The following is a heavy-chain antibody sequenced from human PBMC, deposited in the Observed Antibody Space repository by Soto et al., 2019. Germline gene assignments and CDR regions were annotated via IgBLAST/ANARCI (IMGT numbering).Heavy chain of an antibody. Sequence: PSETLSLTCAVSGGSISSGGYSWSWIRQPPGKGLEWIGYIYHSGSTYYNPSLKSRVTISVDRSKNQFSLKLSSVTAADTAAYYCARERRRSRAAAGPPEYYGMDVWGQGTKVTVSS. D-gene: IGHD6-13*01. CDR2: IYHSGST. CDR1: GGSISSGGYS. J-gene: IGHJ6*02. CDR3: ARERRRSRAAAGPPEYYGMDV. V-gene: IGHV4-30-2*01.